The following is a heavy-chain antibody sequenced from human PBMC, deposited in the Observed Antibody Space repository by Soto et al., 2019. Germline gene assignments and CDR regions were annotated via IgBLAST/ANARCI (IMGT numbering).Heavy chain of an antibody. V-gene: IGHV1-3*01. CDR1: GYTFTSYA. J-gene: IGHJ5*02. CDR3: ARGNTTVTTNWFDP. CDR2: INASSGNT. Sequence: ASVKVSCKASGYTFTSYAIDWVRQAPGQRLEWMGWINASSGNTKYAQKFQGRVTMTRDTSISTAYMELSRLRSDDTAVYYCARGNTTVTTNWFDPWGQGTLVTVSS. D-gene: IGHD4-17*01.